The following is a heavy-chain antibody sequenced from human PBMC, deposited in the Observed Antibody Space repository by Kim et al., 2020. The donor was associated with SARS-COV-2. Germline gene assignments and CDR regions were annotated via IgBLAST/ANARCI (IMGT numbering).Heavy chain of an antibody. CDR3: ARSIVVVPAAPWGSHDDFKNYYFGMDV. CDR1: GGTFSSYA. J-gene: IGHJ6*02. V-gene: IGHV1-69*13. D-gene: IGHD2-2*01. Sequence: SVKVSCKASGGTFSSYAISWVRQAPGQGLEWMGGIIPIFGTANYAQKFQGRVTITADESTSTAYMELSSLRSEDTAAYYCARSIVVVPAAPWGSHDDFKNYYFGMDVWSQGTTVTVSS. CDR2: IIPIFGTA.